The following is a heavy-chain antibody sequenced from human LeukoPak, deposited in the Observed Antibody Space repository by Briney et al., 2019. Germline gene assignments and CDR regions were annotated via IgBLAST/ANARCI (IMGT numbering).Heavy chain of an antibody. CDR1: GFTFSSYE. J-gene: IGHJ4*02. CDR3: AKDDSSGYYDPIDY. V-gene: IGHV3-48*03. D-gene: IGHD3-22*01. CDR2: ISSSGSTI. Sequence: GGSLRLSCAASGFTFSSYEMNWVRQAPGKGLEWVSYISSSGSTIYYADSVKGRFTISRDNAKNSLYLQMNSLRAEDTAVYYCAKDDSSGYYDPIDYWGQGTLVTVSS.